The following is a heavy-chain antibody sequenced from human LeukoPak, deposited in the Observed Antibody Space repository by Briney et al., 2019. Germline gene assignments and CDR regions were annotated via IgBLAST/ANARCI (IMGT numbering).Heavy chain of an antibody. CDR2: FYTSGSS. CDR1: GGSISSGSYS. V-gene: IGHV4-61*02. Sequence: SQTLSLTCTVSGGSISSGSYSWSWIRQPAGKGLEWIGRFYTSGSSNYNPSLKSRVTISVDTSKNQVSLKLSSVTAADTAVYYCARRVTIAAGGSKSGWFDPWGQGTLVTVSS. D-gene: IGHD6-13*01. CDR3: ARRVTIAAGGSKSGWFDP. J-gene: IGHJ5*02.